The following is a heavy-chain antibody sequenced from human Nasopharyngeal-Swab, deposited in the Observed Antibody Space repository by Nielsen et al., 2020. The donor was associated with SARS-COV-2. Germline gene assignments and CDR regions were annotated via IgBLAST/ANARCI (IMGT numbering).Heavy chain of an antibody. CDR3: ASHHGDCSGGSCYYRVFDY. D-gene: IGHD2-15*01. Sequence: IRQAPGKGLEWIGSIYYSGSTDYNPSLKSRVTISVDTSKNQFSLKLSSVTAADTAVYYCASHHGDCSGGSCYYRVFDYWGQGTLVTVSS. CDR2: IYYSGST. J-gene: IGHJ4*02. V-gene: IGHV4-39*01.